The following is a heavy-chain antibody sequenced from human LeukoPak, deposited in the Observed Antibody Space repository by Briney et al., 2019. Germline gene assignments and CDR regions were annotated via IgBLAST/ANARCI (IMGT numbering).Heavy chain of an antibody. D-gene: IGHD2-21*01. V-gene: IGHV4-61*02. CDR1: GGSISSDNHY. CDR3: ARRPGAGSRDCWFDP. J-gene: IGHJ5*02. CDR2: ISTSGDT. Sequence: SETLSLTCTVSGGSISSDNHYWGWIRQPAEKGLEWIGRISTSGDTHYNPSLKSRVTISVDTSKNQFSLKLSSVTAADTAVYYCARRPGAGSRDCWFDPWGQGTLVTVSS.